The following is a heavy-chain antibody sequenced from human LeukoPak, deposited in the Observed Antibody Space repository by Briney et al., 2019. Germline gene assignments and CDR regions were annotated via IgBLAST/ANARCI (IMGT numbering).Heavy chain of an antibody. V-gene: IGHV4-59*01. CDR1: GDSITSYY. D-gene: IGHD6-13*01. CDR2: IYYSGST. J-gene: IGHJ4*02. Sequence: PSETMSLTCTVYGDSITSYYWSWIRQPPGKGLEWIGYIYYSGSTNYNPSLKSRVTMSVDTSKNQFSLKLSSVTAADAAVYYCARVGGSTWYFGYWGQGTLVTVSS. CDR3: ARVGGSTWYFGY.